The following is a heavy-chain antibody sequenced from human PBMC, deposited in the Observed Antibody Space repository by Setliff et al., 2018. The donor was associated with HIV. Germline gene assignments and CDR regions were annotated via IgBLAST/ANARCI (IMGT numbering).Heavy chain of an antibody. CDR1: GYTFTGYY. J-gene: IGHJ3*01. CDR2: INPNIGST. Sequence: ASVKVSCKASGYTFTGYYIHWVRQAPGQGLQWMGRINPNIGSTNYAQNFQGRATMTRDTSTSTVYLELKALTSDDTAVYYCVRPQVFDSFDVWGPGTMVTVSS. V-gene: IGHV1-2*06. CDR3: VRPQVFDSFDV.